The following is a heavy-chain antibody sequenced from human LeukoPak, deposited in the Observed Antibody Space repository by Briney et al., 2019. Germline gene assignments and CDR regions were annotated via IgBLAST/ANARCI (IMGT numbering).Heavy chain of an antibody. J-gene: IGHJ4*02. D-gene: IGHD6-13*01. V-gene: IGHV3-30*02. CDR2: IRYDGSNK. CDR1: GFTFSSYG. Sequence: GGSLRLSCAASGFTFSSYGMHWVRQAPGKGLEWVAFIRYDGSNKYYADSVKGRFTISRDNAKNSLYLQMNSLRAEDTAVYYCARVGGYSSSWATYYFDYWGQGTLVTVSS. CDR3: ARVGGYSSSWATYYFDY.